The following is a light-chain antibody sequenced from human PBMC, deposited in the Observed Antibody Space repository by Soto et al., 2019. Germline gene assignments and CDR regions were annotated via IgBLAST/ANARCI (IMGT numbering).Light chain of an antibody. CDR2: DAS. V-gene: IGKV1-33*01. CDR1: QDISNY. Sequence: DIQMTQSPSSLSASVGDRVTITCQASQDISNYLNWYQQKPGKAPKLLIYDASNLETGVPSRFSGSGSGTDFTFTISSLQPEDIATYYCQQYDYRTFGQGTKVEIK. J-gene: IGKJ1*01. CDR3: QQYDYRT.